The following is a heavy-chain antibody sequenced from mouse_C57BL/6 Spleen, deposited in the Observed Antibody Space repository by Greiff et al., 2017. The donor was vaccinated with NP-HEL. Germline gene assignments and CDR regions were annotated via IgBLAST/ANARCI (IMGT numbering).Heavy chain of an antibody. J-gene: IGHJ1*03. V-gene: IGHV1-69*01. CDR1: GYTFTSYW. CDR3: AREDPSSFDV. CDR2: IDPSDSYT. Sequence: QVQLQQPGAELVMPGASVKLSCKASGYTFTSYWMHWVKQRPGQGLEWIGEIDPSDSYTNYNQKFKGKSTLTGDKSSSTAYMQLSSLTSEDSAVYYCAREDPSSFDVWGTGTTVTVSS.